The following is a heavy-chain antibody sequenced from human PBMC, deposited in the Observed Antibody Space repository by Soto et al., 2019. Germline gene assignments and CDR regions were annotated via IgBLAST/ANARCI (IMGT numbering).Heavy chain of an antibody. D-gene: IGHD3-10*01. CDR3: ARHLYGSGSYYRRPFDS. Sequence: QVQLQESGPGLVKPSETLSLTCAVSGASISSTSSFWDWIRQPPGKGPEWIGSVYYSGTTYYNPSRQSRVTISVDTSKDQFTLKLTSVTAADTAVYYCARHLYGSGSYYRRPFDSWGQGTLVTVSS. V-gene: IGHV4-39*01. CDR1: GASISSTSSF. CDR2: VYYSGTT. J-gene: IGHJ4*02.